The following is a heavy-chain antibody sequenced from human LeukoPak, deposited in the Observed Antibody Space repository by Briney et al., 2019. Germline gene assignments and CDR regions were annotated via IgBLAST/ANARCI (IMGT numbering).Heavy chain of an antibody. J-gene: IGHJ4*02. CDR2: INPDGSEK. CDR1: GFTFSSSS. V-gene: IGHV3-7*05. CDR3: TRASRMEAGDF. D-gene: IGHD3-3*01. Sequence: GGSLRLSCAASGFTFSSSSMKWVRQAPGKGPEWVANINPDGSEKYYVDSVKGRFTISRDHAKSSLYLQMNSLRAEDTAVYYCTRASRMEAGDFWGQGTLVTVSS.